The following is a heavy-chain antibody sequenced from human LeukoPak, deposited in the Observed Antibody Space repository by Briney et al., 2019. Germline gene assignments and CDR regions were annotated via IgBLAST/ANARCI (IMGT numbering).Heavy chain of an antibody. Sequence: SQTLSLTCAISGDSVSSNSVAWNWIRQSPSRGLEWLGRTYYRSKWYNDYAESVKSRMTINPDTSNNQFSLQLNSVTPEDTAVYYCARDGSGSYYIPTEFDPWGQGTLVTVSS. D-gene: IGHD3-10*01. CDR2: TYYRSKWYN. CDR3: ARDGSGSYYIPTEFDP. CDR1: GDSVSSNSVA. J-gene: IGHJ5*02. V-gene: IGHV6-1*01.